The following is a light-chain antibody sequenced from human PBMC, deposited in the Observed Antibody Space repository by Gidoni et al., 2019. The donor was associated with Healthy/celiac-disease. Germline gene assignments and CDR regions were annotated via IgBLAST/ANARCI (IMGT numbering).Light chain of an antibody. J-gene: IGKJ2*01. CDR2: GAS. CDR3: QQYNNWPPMYT. CDR1: QSVSSN. V-gene: IGKV3-15*01. Sequence: EIVMTQSPATLSVSPGERATLSCRASQSVSSNLAWYQQKPGQAPTLLIYGASTRATGIPARFSCSGSGTEFTLTISSLQSEHFAVYYCQQYNNWPPMYTFGQGTKLEIK.